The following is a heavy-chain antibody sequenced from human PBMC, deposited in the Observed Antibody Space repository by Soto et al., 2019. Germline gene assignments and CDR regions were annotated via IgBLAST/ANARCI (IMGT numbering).Heavy chain of an antibody. Sequence: SETLSLTCAVYGGSFSGYYWSWIRQPPGKGLEWIGEINHSGSTDYNPSLKSRVTISVDTSKNQFSLKLSSVTAADTAVYYCARARSGGSWTMQYYYGMDVWGQGTTVTVSS. D-gene: IGHD2-15*01. CDR2: INHSGST. V-gene: IGHV4-34*01. CDR1: GGSFSGYY. J-gene: IGHJ6*02. CDR3: ARARSGGSWTMQYYYGMDV.